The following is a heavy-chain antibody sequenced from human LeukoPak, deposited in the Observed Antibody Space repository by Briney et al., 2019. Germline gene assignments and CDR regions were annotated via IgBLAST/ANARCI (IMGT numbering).Heavy chain of an antibody. CDR3: ARHVWSNTFYYGSGSPGLDY. CDR1: GGSFSGYY. CDR2: INHSGST. J-gene: IGHJ4*02. D-gene: IGHD3-10*01. V-gene: IGHV4-34*01. Sequence: TSSETLSLTCAVYGGSFSGYYWSWIRQPPGKGLEWIGEINHSGSTNYNPSLKSRVTISVDTSKNQFSLKLSSVTAADTAVYYCARHVWSNTFYYGSGSPGLDYWGQGILVTVSS.